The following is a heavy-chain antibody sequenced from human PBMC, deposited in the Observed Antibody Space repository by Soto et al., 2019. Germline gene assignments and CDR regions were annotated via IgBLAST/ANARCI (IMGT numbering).Heavy chain of an antibody. CDR3: AHSEGSRAGYSPYWYFDL. CDR2: IYWDDDK. V-gene: IGHV2-5*02. CDR1: GFSVDSHAVG. Sequence: QITLKESGPTLVKPTQTLTLTCTFSGFSVDSHAVGVGWFRQPPGKALQWLALIYWDDDKRYSPSLKSRLTITKGTTINQVVLTMTSMDPVDTATYYCAHSEGSRAGYSPYWYFDLWGRGTPVTVSS. D-gene: IGHD4-4*01. J-gene: IGHJ2*01.